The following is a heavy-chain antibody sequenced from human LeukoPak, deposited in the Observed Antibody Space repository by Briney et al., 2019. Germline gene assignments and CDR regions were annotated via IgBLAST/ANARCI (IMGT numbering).Heavy chain of an antibody. D-gene: IGHD3-10*01. CDR3: ARTHSMVRGVLGY. CDR1: GGTFNKHA. CDR2: IFPVFGAT. J-gene: IGHJ4*02. Sequence: GASVRVSCKASGGTFNKHAVSWVRQAPGQGLESMGEIFPVFGATNYAQNFKDRVTMTADESTSTAYMELRSLRSDDTAVYYCARTHSMVRGVLGYWGQGTLVTVSS. V-gene: IGHV1-69*13.